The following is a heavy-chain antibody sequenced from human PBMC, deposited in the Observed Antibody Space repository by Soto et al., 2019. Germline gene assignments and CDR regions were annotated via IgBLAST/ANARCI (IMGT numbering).Heavy chain of an antibody. V-gene: IGHV3-7*01. CDR2: IKQDGSEK. CDR3: RRPHRSLEY. CDR1: GFTFSTYW. J-gene: IGHJ4*02. Sequence: PGGSLRLSCAASGFTFSTYWMSWVRQAPGKGLECVANIKQDGSEKYYVDSMKGRFTISRDNAKNSLYLQMNSLGAEDTAVYYCRRPHRSLEYCGQAPLVTVSS.